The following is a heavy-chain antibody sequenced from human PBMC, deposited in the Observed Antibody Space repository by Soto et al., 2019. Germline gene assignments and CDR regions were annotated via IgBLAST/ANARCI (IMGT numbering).Heavy chain of an antibody. J-gene: IGHJ4*02. CDR2: ISTYNGNT. CDR1: GYTFTNYG. Sequence: ASVKVSCKASGYTFTNYGLSWLRQAPGQGLEWMGWISTYNGNTDYPQKFQGRVTMTTDTSTSTAYMELRSLRSDDTAVYYCARDRLTLTTSLVFDYWGQGTLVTVSS. D-gene: IGHD3-16*01. V-gene: IGHV1-18*01. CDR3: ARDRLTLTTSLVFDY.